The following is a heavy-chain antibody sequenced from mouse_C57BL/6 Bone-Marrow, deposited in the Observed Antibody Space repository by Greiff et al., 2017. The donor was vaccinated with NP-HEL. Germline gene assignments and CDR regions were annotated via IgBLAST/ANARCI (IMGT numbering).Heavy chain of an antibody. J-gene: IGHJ1*03. V-gene: IGHV1-18*01. CDR2: INPNNGGT. CDR1: GYTFTDYN. Sequence: EVQLQQSGPELVKPGASVKIPCKASGYTFTDYNMDWVKQSHGKSLEWIGDINPNNGGTIYNQKFKGKATLTVEKSSSTAYMELRSLTSEDTAVYYCARRRRYYGSSHWYFDVWGTGTTVTVSS. D-gene: IGHD1-1*01. CDR3: ARRRRYYGSSHWYFDV.